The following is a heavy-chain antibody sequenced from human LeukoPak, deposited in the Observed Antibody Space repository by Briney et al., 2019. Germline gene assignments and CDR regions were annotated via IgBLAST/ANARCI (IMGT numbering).Heavy chain of an antibody. CDR1: AFTFSTYA. CDR3: ASLYNFWSGYLSYQAKYFDY. D-gene: IGHD3-3*01. Sequence: PGGSLRLSCAASAFTFSTYAMLWVRQAPGKGLEWVAVISYDGSNKYYADFVKGRFTISRDNSKNTLYLQMNSLRAEDTAIYYCASLYNFWSGYLSYQAKYFDYWGQGTLVTVSS. V-gene: IGHV3-30-3*01. J-gene: IGHJ4*02. CDR2: ISYDGSNK.